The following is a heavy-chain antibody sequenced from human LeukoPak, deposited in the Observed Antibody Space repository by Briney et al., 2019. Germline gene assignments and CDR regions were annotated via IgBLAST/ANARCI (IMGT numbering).Heavy chain of an antibody. CDR1: GFSFSNAW. V-gene: IGHV3-15*01. D-gene: IGHD2-15*01. J-gene: IGHJ4*02. Sequence: GGSLRLSCAASGFSFSNAWMSWVRQAPGKGLEWVGRIKSKTDGGTTDYAAPVKGRFTISRDDSKNTLYPQMNSLRAEDTAVYYCATRAYCSGGSCSYYFDYWGQGTLVTVSS. CDR2: IKSKTDGGTT. CDR3: ATRAYCSGGSCSYYFDY.